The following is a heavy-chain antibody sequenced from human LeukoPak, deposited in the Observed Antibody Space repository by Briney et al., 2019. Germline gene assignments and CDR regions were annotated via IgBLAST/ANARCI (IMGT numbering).Heavy chain of an antibody. Sequence: ASVKVSCKASGYTFTSYYMHWVRQAPGQGLEWMGGFDPEDGETIYAQKFQGRVTMTEDTSTDTAYMELSSLRSEDTAVYYCATDFGRNWNPPFVYWGQGTLVTVSS. V-gene: IGHV1-24*01. J-gene: IGHJ4*02. D-gene: IGHD1-20*01. CDR2: FDPEDGET. CDR1: GYTFTSYY. CDR3: ATDFGRNWNPPFVY.